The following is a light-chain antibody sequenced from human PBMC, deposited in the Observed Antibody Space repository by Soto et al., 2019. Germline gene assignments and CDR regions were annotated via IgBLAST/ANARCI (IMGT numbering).Light chain of an antibody. CDR2: EDT. V-gene: IGLV2-14*01. Sequence: QSVLTQPASVSGSPGQSITISCTGTSSDVGGYDYVSWYQLHPGTAPKLMIYEDTYRPSGVCFRFAASKSGNTASLTISGLQAEDEADYFCSSYTSSGTYVFGAGTKVTVL. CDR1: SSDVGGYDY. CDR3: SSYTSSGTYV. J-gene: IGLJ1*01.